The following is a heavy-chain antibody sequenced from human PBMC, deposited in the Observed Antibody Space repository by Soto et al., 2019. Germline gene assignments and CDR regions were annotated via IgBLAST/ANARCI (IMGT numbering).Heavy chain of an antibody. CDR1: GGTFSSYA. V-gene: IGHV1-69*12. Sequence: QVQLVQSGAEVKKPGSSVKVSCKASGGTFSSYAISWVRQAPGQGLEWMGGIIPIFGTADYAQKVQGRVTITVDESTSTAYVELSSLRSEDTAVYYCAKNPENYYYGMDVWGQGTTVTVSS. J-gene: IGHJ6*02. CDR3: AKNPENYYYGMDV. CDR2: IIPIFGTA.